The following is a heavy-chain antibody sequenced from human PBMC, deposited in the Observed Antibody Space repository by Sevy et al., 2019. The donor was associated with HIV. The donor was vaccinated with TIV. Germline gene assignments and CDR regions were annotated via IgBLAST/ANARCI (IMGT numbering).Heavy chain of an antibody. CDR3: ARDITMVRGVPRWFDP. D-gene: IGHD3-10*01. CDR2: INTNTGNP. CDR1: GYTFITYA. J-gene: IGHJ5*02. V-gene: IGHV7-4-1*02. Sequence: ASVKVSCKASGYTFITYAMNWVRQAPGQGLEWMGWINTNTGNPTYAQGFTGRFVFSLDPSVNTAYLQISSLKAEDTAVYYCARDITMVRGVPRWFDPWGQGTLVTVSS.